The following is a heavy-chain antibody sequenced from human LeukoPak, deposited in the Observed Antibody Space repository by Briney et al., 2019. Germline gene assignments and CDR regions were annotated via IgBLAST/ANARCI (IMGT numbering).Heavy chain of an antibody. V-gene: IGHV3-7*01. CDR1: GFTFSNYW. CDR2: INQRESAI. J-gene: IGHJ6*03. Sequence: GGSLRLTCAASGFTFSNYWMSWVRQAPGKGLEWVASINQRESAIFYVDSVRGRFTVSRDNAKNSLYLQMNSLRAEDTAVYYCAREGFYYMDVWGKGTTVTISS. CDR3: AREGFYYMDV.